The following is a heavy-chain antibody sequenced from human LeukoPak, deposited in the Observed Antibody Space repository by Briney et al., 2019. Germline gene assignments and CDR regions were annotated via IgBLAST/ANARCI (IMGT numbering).Heavy chain of an antibody. V-gene: IGHV1-69*06. D-gene: IGHD3-10*01. CDR3: ARDSGERGSGSYLIAY. Sequence: VASVKVSCKASGGTFSSYAISWVRQAPGQGLEWMGGIIPIFGTANYAQKFQGRVTITADKSTSTAYMELSSLRSEDTAVYYCARDSGERGSGSYLIAYWGQGTLVTVSS. CDR1: GGTFSSYA. CDR2: IIPIFGTA. J-gene: IGHJ4*02.